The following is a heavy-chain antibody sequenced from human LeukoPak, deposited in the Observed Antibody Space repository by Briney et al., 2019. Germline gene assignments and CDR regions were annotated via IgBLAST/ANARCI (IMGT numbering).Heavy chain of an antibody. D-gene: IGHD6-13*01. CDR2: ISSSSSYI. J-gene: IGHJ4*02. V-gene: IGHV3-11*06. CDR1: GFTFSDYY. Sequence: GGSLRLSCAASGFTFSDYYMSWIRQAPGKGLECVSSISSSSSYIYYADSVKGRFTISRDNAKNSLYLQMNSLRAEDTAVYYCARDSSSWYVGLFDYWGQGTLVTVPS. CDR3: ARDSSSWYVGLFDY.